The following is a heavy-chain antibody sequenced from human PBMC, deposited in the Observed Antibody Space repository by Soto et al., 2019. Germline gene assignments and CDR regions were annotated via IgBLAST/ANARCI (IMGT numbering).Heavy chain of an antibody. V-gene: IGHV1-8*01. CDR1: GYTFTSYD. D-gene: IGHD6-13*01. CDR3: ARAPLSSWNNYYYYYGMDV. Sequence: GASVKVSCKASGYTFTSYDINWVRQATGQGLEWMGWMNPNSGNTGYAQKFQGRVTMTRNTSISTAYMELSSLRSEDTAVYYCARAPLSSWNNYYYYYGMDVWGQGTTVTVSS. CDR2: MNPNSGNT. J-gene: IGHJ6*02.